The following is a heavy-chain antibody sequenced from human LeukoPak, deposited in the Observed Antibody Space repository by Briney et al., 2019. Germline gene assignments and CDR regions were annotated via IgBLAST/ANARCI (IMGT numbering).Heavy chain of an antibody. D-gene: IGHD3-10*01. V-gene: IGHV4-61*02. CDR2: IYTSGST. J-gene: IGHJ4*02. CDR1: GGSISSGSYY. CDR3: GRGADY. Sequence: SSQTLSLTCTVSGGSISSGSYYWSWIRQPAGKGLEWIGRIYTSGSTSYNPSLKSRVTISVDTSKNQFSLKLSSVTAADTAVYYCGRGADYWGQGTLVTVSS.